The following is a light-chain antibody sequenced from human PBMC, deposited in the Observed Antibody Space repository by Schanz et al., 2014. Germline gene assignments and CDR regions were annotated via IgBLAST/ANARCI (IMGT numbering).Light chain of an antibody. J-gene: IGLJ2*01. CDR3: QSYDSSLSGSV. Sequence: QSALTQPPSASGSPGQSVTISCTGTSSDVGGYNYVSWYQQHPGKAPKLMIYDVGNRPSGVSNRFSGSKSGNTASLTISGLQAEDEADYYCQSYDSSLSGSVFGGGTKLTVL. V-gene: IGLV2-14*01. CDR1: SSDVGGYNY. CDR2: DVG.